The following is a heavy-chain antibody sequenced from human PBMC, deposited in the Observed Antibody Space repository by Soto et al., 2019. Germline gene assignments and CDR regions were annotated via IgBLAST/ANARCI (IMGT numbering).Heavy chain of an antibody. CDR2: ISSSSSYI. J-gene: IGHJ4*02. CDR1: GFTFSSYS. V-gene: IGHV3-21*01. CDR3: ARGPSWYFDY. Sequence: VGSLRLSCAASGFTFSSYSMNWVRQAPGKGLEWVSSISSSSSYIYYADSVKGRFTISRDNAKNSLYLQMSSLRAEDTAVYYCARGPSWYFDYWGQGTLVTVSS.